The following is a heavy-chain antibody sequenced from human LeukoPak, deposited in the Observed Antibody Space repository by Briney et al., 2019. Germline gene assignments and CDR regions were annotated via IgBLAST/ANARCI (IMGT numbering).Heavy chain of an antibody. V-gene: IGHV4-34*01. J-gene: IGHJ4*02. CDR3: ARGGGRYCSGGSCYSYYFDY. D-gene: IGHD2-15*01. CDR2: INHSGST. Sequence: SETLSLTCAVYGGSFSGYYWSWIRQPPGKGLEWIGEINHSGSTNYNPSLKSRVTISVDTSKNQFSLKLSSVTAADTAVYYCARGGGRYCSGGSCYSYYFDYWGQGTLVTVSS. CDR1: GGSFSGYY.